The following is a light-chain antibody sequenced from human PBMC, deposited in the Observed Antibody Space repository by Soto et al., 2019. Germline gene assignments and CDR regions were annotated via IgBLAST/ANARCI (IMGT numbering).Light chain of an antibody. CDR1: RDIRCW. V-gene: IGKV1D-16*01. Sequence: DIQMTQSPSSLSASAGDRVTVTCRASRDIRCWLAWCQQKPEKAPKSLIYGASGLQSGVPPRFSGSGSGTEFTLTISSLQPEDFAASYCQKYNSAPLTFGGGTKVDIK. J-gene: IGKJ4*01. CDR2: GAS. CDR3: QKYNSAPLT.